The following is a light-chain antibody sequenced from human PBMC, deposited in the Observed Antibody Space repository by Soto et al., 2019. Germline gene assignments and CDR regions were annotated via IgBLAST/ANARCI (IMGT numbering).Light chain of an antibody. V-gene: IGKV3-20*01. CDR1: QSLSSSY. CDR2: GAS. CDR3: QQYDNSWFT. J-gene: IGKJ3*01. Sequence: EIVLTQSPGTLSLSPGERVTLSCRASQSLSSSYLAWYQQKPGQAPRLLIYGASSRAAGITGRFSGSGCGIDFTLTISRLEPEDFAVYYCQQYDNSWFTVGPGTKVDIK.